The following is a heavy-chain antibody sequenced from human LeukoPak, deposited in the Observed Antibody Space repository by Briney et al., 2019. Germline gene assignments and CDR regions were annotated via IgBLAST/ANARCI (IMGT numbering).Heavy chain of an antibody. J-gene: IGHJ4*02. CDR2: IYPGDSDT. CDR3: ARLGPRSIAAHLDY. CDR1: GYRFTSYW. V-gene: IGHV5-51*01. Sequence: GGPLEISCQGSGYRFTSYWIGRVGPMPGKGLGWMGIIYPGDSDTRYSPTVQGQVTRSADKSISTAYRQWSSLKASDTAMYYCARLGPRSIAAHLDYWGQGTLVTVSS. D-gene: IGHD6-6*01.